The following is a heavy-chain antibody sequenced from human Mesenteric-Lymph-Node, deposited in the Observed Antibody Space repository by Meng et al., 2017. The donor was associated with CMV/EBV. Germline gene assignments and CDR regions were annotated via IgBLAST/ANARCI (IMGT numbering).Heavy chain of an antibody. D-gene: IGHD3-3*01. J-gene: IGHJ4*02. Sequence: ASVKVSCKASGYTFTSYDINWARQATGQGLEWMGWMNPNSGNTGYAQKFQGRVTITRNTSISTAYMELSSLRSEDTAVYYCARGYRALRFLEWLYEYYFDYWGQGTLVTVSS. CDR2: MNPNSGNT. V-gene: IGHV1-8*03. CDR1: GYTFTSYD. CDR3: ARGYRALRFLEWLYEYYFDY.